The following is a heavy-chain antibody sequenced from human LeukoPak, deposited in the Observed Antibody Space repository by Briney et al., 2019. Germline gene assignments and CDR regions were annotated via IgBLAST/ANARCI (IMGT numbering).Heavy chain of an antibody. J-gene: IGHJ4*02. V-gene: IGHV3-74*01. Sequence: GGSLRLSCTASGFTFSSYWMHWVRQAPGKGLVWVSRINSDGSSTSYADSVKGRFTISRDNAKNTLYLQMNSLRAEDTAVYYCATLKKVAFGMNYWGQGTLVTVSS. CDR1: GFTFSSYW. D-gene: IGHD3-10*01. CDR3: ATLKKVAFGMNY. CDR2: INSDGSST.